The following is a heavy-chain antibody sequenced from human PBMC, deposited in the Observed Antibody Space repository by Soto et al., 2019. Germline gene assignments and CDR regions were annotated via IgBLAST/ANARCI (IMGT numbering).Heavy chain of an antibody. J-gene: IGHJ5*02. V-gene: IGHV4-39*02. Sequence: SETLSLTCTVSGASISSNGYYWGWIRQPPGKGLEWIGSIFYSGTTHYNPSLRSRLSISVDTSKNVFSLKLSSVTAADTAVYYCARDLEYSPNWFDPWGQGTLVTVSS. CDR2: IFYSGTT. D-gene: IGHD2-15*01. CDR3: ARDLEYSPNWFDP. CDR1: GASISSNGYY.